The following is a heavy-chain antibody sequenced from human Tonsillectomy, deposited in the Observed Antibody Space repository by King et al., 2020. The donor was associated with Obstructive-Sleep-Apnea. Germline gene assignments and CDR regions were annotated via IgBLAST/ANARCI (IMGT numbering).Heavy chain of an antibody. V-gene: IGHV4-39*07. Sequence: QLQESGPGLVKPSETLSLTCTVSGGSISSSSYYWGWIRQPPGKGLGWIGSIYYSGSTYYNQSLKSRVTTSGDTSKNQFSLKLSSVTAADTAVYYCASAYDSSGYYDHWGQGTLVTVSS. D-gene: IGHD3-22*01. J-gene: IGHJ5*02. CDR1: GGSISSSSYY. CDR2: IYYSGST. CDR3: ASAYDSSGYYDH.